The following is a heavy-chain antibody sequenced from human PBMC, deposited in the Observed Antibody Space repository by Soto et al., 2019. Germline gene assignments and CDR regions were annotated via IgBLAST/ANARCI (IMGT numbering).Heavy chain of an antibody. CDR2: ISYDGSNK. J-gene: IGHJ4*02. CDR1: GFTFSSYA. D-gene: IGHD2-2*01. CDR3: ARDRVGYCSSTSCYVGGVDLCY. V-gene: IGHV3-30-3*01. Sequence: GGSLRLSCAASGFTFSSYAMHWVRQAPGKGLEWVAVISYDGSNKYYADSVKGRFTISRDNSKNTLYLQMNSLRAEDTAVYYCARDRVGYCSSTSCYVGGVDLCYWGQGTLVTVSS.